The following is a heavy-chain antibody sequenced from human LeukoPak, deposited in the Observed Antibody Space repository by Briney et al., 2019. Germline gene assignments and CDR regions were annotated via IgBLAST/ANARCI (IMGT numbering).Heavy chain of an antibody. Sequence: PGRSLRLSCAASGFTFSTHGMHWVRQAPGKGLEWVAAISYHGNNKYYADSVKGRFTISRDNSKNTLYVRMNRLRAEDTAVYYCAKMGSPITMVRGVPFDYWGQGTLVTVSS. V-gene: IGHV3-30*18. D-gene: IGHD3-10*01. CDR2: ISYHGNNK. J-gene: IGHJ4*02. CDR1: GFTFSTHG. CDR3: AKMGSPITMVRGVPFDY.